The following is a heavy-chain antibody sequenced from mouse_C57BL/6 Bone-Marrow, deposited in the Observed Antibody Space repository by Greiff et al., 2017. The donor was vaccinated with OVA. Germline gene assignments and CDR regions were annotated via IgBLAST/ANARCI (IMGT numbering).Heavy chain of an antibody. CDR3: ARDYDYDDYFDY. D-gene: IGHD2-4*01. Sequence: EVQLVESGGGLVKPGGSLKLSCAASGFTFSSYAMSWVRQTPEKRLEWVATISDGGSYTYYPDNVKGRFTISRDNAKNNLYLQMSHRKSEDTAMYYCARDYDYDDYFDYWGQGTTLTVSS. V-gene: IGHV5-4*01. CDR2: ISDGGSYT. J-gene: IGHJ2*01. CDR1: GFTFSSYA.